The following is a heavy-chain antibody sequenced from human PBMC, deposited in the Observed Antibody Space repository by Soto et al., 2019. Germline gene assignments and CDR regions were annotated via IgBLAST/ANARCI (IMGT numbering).Heavy chain of an antibody. CDR1: GFTFSSYW. J-gene: IGHJ4*02. D-gene: IGHD6-19*01. V-gene: IGHV3-74*01. Sequence: GGSLRLSCEASGFTFSSYWMHWVRQAPGKGLVWVSHINNDGSSTRYADSVKGRFTISRDNAKNTLYLQMNSLRAEDTAVYYCTRLDGYSSGWYTNWGQGTLVTVSS. CDR2: INNDGSST. CDR3: TRLDGYSSGWYTN.